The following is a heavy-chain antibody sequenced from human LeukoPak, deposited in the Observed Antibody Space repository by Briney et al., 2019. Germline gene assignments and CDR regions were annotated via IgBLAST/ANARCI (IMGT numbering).Heavy chain of an antibody. CDR3: AKDFSIRRYYCDY. D-gene: IGHD2/OR15-2a*01. Sequence: GRSLRLSCAASGFTFSSYGMHWVRQAPGKGLEWVAVISYDGSNKYYADSVKGRFTISRDNSKNTLYLQMNSLRAEDTAVYYCAKDFSIRRYYCDYWGQGTLVTVSS. CDR2: ISYDGSNK. J-gene: IGHJ4*02. V-gene: IGHV3-30*18. CDR1: GFTFSSYG.